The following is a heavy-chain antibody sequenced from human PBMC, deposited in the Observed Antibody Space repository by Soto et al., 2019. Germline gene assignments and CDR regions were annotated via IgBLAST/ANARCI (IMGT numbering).Heavy chain of an antibody. Sequence: GESLKISCQGSGYSFTSYWIGWVRQMPGKGLEWMGLIYPGDSDTRYSPSFQGQVTISADNSINTAYLQWSSLKASDTAMYFCAFRGYFASGSYNFWGQGTLVTVSS. CDR3: AFRGYFASGSYNF. D-gene: IGHD3-10*01. CDR1: GYSFTSYW. CDR2: IYPGDSDT. J-gene: IGHJ4*02. V-gene: IGHV5-51*01.